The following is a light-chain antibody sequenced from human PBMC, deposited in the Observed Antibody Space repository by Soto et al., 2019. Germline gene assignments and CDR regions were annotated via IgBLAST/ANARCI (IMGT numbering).Light chain of an antibody. J-gene: IGLJ2*01. CDR1: SCDVGGYNY. CDR3: SSYAGSNKGV. V-gene: IGLV2-8*01. Sequence: QSALTQPPSASGSPGQAVTISCTGTSCDVGGYNYVSWYQQHPAKAPNLMIYEVSERPSGVPDLFSGSKSGNTASLTVSGRRAEEEADYYCSSYAGSNKGVFGGGTQLTVL. CDR2: EVS.